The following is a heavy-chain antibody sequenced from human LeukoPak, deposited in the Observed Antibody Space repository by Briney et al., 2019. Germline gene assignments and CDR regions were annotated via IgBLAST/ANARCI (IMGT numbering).Heavy chain of an antibody. V-gene: IGHV4-59*01. CDR2: ISYSGST. J-gene: IGHJ4*02. D-gene: IGHD4-17*01. CDR1: GGSISSYY. CDR3: ARTHDYGDYHTTYFDY. Sequence: PSETLSLTCTVSGGSISSYYWSWIRQPPGKGLEWIGYISYSGSTNYNPSLKSRVTISVDTSKNQFSLKLTSVTAADTAVYYCARTHDYGDYHTTYFDYWGQGTLVTVSS.